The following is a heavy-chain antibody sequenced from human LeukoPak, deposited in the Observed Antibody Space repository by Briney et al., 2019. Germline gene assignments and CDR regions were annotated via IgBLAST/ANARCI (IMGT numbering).Heavy chain of an antibody. J-gene: IGHJ4*02. CDR2: MNPNSGNT. V-gene: IGHV1-8*01. CDR3: ARRYDFWSGYQDY. Sequence: ASVKVSCKASGYTFTSYDINWVRQATGQGLEWMGWMNPNSGNTGYAQKFQGGVTMTRNTSISTAYMELSSLRSEDTAVYYCARRYDFWSGYQDYWGQGTLVTVSS. CDR1: GYTFTSYD. D-gene: IGHD3-3*01.